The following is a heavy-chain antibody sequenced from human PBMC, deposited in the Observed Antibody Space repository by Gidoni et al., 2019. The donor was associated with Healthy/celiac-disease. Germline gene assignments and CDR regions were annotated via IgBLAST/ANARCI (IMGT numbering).Heavy chain of an antibody. J-gene: IGHJ4*02. V-gene: IGHV4-61*01. CDR3: ARAPRIFSSTVTPFDY. Sequence: QVQLQESGPGLVKPSETLSLTCTVSGGSVSSGSYYWSWIRQPPGKGLEWIGYIYYSGSTNYNPSLKSRVTISVDTSKNQFSLKLSSVTAADTAVYYCARAPRIFSSTVTPFDYWGQGTLVTVSS. CDR1: GGSVSSGSYY. CDR2: IYYSGST. D-gene: IGHD4-17*01.